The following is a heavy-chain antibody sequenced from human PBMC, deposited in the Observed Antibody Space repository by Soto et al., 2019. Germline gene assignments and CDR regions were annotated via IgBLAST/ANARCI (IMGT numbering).Heavy chain of an antibody. CDR2: ISSSSSYI. CDR1: GFTFSSYS. J-gene: IGHJ3*02. Sequence: EVQLVESGGGLVKPGGSLRLSCAASGFTFSSYSMNWVRQAPGKGLEWVSSISSSSSYISYADSVKGRFTISRDNAKNSLDPQMSSLRAEDTAVYYCARDLGWEDAFDIWGQGRMVTVSS. D-gene: IGHD1-26*01. V-gene: IGHV3-21*01. CDR3: ARDLGWEDAFDI.